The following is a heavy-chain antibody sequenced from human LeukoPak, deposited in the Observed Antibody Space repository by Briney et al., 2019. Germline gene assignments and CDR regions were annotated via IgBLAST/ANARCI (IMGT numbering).Heavy chain of an antibody. Sequence: SETLSLTCTVSGGSISSYYWSWIRQPPGKGLGWIGYIYYSGSTNYNPSLKSRVTISVDTSKNQFSLKLSSVTAADTAVYYCAREVTNDYGGNSGAFDIWGQGTMVTVSS. V-gene: IGHV4-59*01. D-gene: IGHD4-23*01. CDR1: GGSISSYY. CDR3: AREVTNDYGGNSGAFDI. J-gene: IGHJ3*02. CDR2: IYYSGST.